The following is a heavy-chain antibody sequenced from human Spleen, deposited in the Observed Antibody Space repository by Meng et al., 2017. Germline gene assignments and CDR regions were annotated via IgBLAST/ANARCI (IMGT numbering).Heavy chain of an antibody. CDR1: GGVFSDYY. D-gene: IGHD4-11*01. CDR2: INHSGST. CDR3: ARGPTTMAHDFDY. V-gene: IGHV4-34*01. J-gene: IGHJ4*02. Sequence: QVPRQPWGPWLFQPSETPCPTCVVSGGVFSDYYWSQIRQPPGKGLEWIGEINHSGSTNYNPSLESRATISVDTSQNNLSLKLSSVTAADSAVYYCARGPTTMAHDFDYWGQGTLVTVSS.